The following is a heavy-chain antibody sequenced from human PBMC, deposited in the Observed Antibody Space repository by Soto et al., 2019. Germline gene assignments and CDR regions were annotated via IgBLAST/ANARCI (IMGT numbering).Heavy chain of an antibody. CDR2: FDPEDGET. D-gene: IGHD1-26*01. CDR1: GFTFTSSA. Sequence: ASVKVSCKASGFTFTSSAVHWVRQAPGKGLEWMGGFDPEDGETIYAQKFQGRVTMTEDTSTDTAYMELSSLRSEDTAVYYCATAATRAPRFDYWGQGTLVTVSS. CDR3: ATAATRAPRFDY. V-gene: IGHV1-24*01. J-gene: IGHJ4*02.